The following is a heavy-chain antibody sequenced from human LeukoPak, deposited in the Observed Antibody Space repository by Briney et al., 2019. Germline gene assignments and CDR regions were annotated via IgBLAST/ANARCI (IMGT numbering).Heavy chain of an antibody. J-gene: IGHJ6*03. D-gene: IGHD3-3*01. CDR2: ISAYNGNT. CDR3: ARGAAYYDFPKYYYMDV. CDR1: GYTFTSYG. Sequence: ASVKFSCKASGYTFTSYGISWVRQAPGQGLEWIGWISAYNGNTNYAQKLQGRVTMTTDTSTSTAYMELRSLRSDDTAVYYCARGAAYYDFPKYYYMDVWGKGTTVTVSS. V-gene: IGHV1-18*01.